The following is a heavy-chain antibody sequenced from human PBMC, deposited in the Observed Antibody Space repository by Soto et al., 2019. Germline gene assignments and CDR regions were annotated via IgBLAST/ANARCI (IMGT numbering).Heavy chain of an antibody. CDR2: IDPSDSYT. D-gene: IGHD6-13*01. CDR1: GYSFTSYW. J-gene: IGHJ6*02. V-gene: IGHV5-10-1*01. CDR3: ARHYSSSWYPPPGYYGVDV. Sequence: PGESLKISCKGSGYSFTSYWISWVRQMPGKGLEWMGRIDPSDSYTNYSPSFQGHVPISADKSISTAYLQWSSLKASDTAMYYCARHYSSSWYPPPGYYGVDVWGQGTTVTVSS.